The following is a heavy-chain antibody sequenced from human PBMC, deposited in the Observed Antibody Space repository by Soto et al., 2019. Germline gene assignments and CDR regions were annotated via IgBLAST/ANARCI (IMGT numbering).Heavy chain of an antibody. CDR3: AGSRDYYGSGSYSYYYGMDV. CDR1: GGSISSSSYY. J-gene: IGHJ6*02. D-gene: IGHD3-10*01. Sequence: SETLSLTCTVSGGSISSSSYYWGWIRQPPGKGLEWIGSIYYSGSTYYNPSLKSRVTISVDTSKNQFSLKLSSVTAADTAVYYCAGSRDYYGSGSYSYYYGMDVWGQGTTVT. V-gene: IGHV4-39*01. CDR2: IYYSGST.